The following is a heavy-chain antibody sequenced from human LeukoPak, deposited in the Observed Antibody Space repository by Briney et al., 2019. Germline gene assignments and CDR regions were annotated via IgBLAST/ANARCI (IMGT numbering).Heavy chain of an antibody. CDR3: ARGSINWNRVLFDY. Sequence: SQTLSLTCAISGDSVSTSNAAWNWIRQSPSRGLEWLGRTYYRSKWYNDYALSVKSRITINPDTSKNQFSLQLNSVTPEDTAVYHCARGSINWNRVLFDYWGQGTLVTISS. D-gene: IGHD1-1*01. J-gene: IGHJ4*02. CDR2: TYYRSKWYN. V-gene: IGHV6-1*01. CDR1: GDSVSTSNAA.